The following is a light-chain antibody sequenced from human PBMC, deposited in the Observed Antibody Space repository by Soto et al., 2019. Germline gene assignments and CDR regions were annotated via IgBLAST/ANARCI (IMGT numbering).Light chain of an antibody. Sequence: QSALTQPASVSGSPGQSITISCTGTSSDVGSYNYVSWYQQHPGKAPKLIIYEVTYRPSGVSNRFSGSKSGNTASLTISGLQAEDEAHYYCGSYTITNTYVFGTGTKLTVL. V-gene: IGLV2-14*01. CDR3: GSYTITNTYV. CDR2: EVT. CDR1: SSDVGSYNY. J-gene: IGLJ1*01.